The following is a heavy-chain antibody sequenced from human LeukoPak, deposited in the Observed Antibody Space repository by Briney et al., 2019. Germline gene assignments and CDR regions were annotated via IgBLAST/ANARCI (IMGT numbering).Heavy chain of an antibody. CDR1: GCAFTSYA. Sequence: ASVTVSCKASGCAFTSYAMHWVRQAPGQRLEWMGWINAGNGNTKYSQKFQGRVTITRDTSASTAYMELSSLRSEDTAVYYCARDGDQYCSSTSCYLDYWGQGTLVTVSS. CDR2: INAGNGNT. J-gene: IGHJ4*02. V-gene: IGHV1-3*01. CDR3: ARDGDQYCSSTSCYLDY. D-gene: IGHD2-2*01.